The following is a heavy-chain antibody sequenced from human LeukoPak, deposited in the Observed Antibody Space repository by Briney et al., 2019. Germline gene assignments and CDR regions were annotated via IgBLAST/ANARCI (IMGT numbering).Heavy chain of an antibody. Sequence: GGSLRLSCAASGFTFSLYTMHWVRQAPGKGLEWVAVISYDGSDKYYADSVKGQFTISRDNSKNTLFLQMNSLRAEDTAVYFCARDVGGGDTFDYWGQGTLVTVSS. V-gene: IGHV3-30*04. D-gene: IGHD2-21*02. CDR1: GFTFSLYT. CDR2: ISYDGSDK. J-gene: IGHJ4*02. CDR3: ARDVGGGDTFDY.